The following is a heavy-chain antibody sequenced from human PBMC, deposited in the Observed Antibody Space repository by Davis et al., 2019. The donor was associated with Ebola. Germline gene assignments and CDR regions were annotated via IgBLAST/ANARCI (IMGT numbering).Heavy chain of an antibody. CDR1: GYSFTTYV. CDR2: INAGNGNT. D-gene: IGHD4-11*01. CDR3: ARATTVSTNWFDP. Sequence: ASVKVSCKASGYSFTTYVMHWVRQAPGQGLEWMGWINAGNGNTKYSQKFQGRVTITRDTSASTAYMELGSLRSEDTAVYYCARATTVSTNWFDPWGQGTLVTVSS. V-gene: IGHV1-3*01. J-gene: IGHJ5*02.